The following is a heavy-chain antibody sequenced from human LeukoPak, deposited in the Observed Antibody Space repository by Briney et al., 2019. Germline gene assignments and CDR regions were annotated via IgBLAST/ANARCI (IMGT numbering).Heavy chain of an antibody. J-gene: IGHJ6*03. D-gene: IGHD6-13*01. CDR2: TYYRSKWYN. V-gene: IGHV6-1*01. CDR1: GDSVSSNSAA. Sequence: SQTLSLTCAISGDSVSSNSAAWNWIRQSPSRGLEWLGRTYYRSKWYNDYAVSVKSRITINPDTSKNQFSLQLNSVTPEDTAVYYYARASIAAAGIYYYYYYYMDVWGKGTTVTVSS. CDR3: ARASIAAAGIYYYYYYYMDV.